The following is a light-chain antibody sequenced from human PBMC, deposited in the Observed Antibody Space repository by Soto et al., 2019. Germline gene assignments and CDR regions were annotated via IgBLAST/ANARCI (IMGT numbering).Light chain of an antibody. V-gene: IGKV3-15*01. CDR3: QQYNNWPPIT. CDR2: GAS. J-gene: IGKJ5*01. CDR1: QSVSSN. Sequence: EIVMTQSPATLSVSPGERATLSCSASQSVSSNLAWYQQKAGQAPRLLICGASTRATGIPARFSGSGSGTEFTLTISSLQSEDFAVYYCQQYNNWPPITFGQGTPLEIK.